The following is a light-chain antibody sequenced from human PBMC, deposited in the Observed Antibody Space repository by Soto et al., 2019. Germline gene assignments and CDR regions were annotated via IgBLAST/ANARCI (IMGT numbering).Light chain of an antibody. V-gene: IGKV1-5*01. CDR1: QSISTL. J-gene: IGKJ2*01. Sequence: EIQMTQSPSTLSASVGDRVTITCRASQSISTLVAWYQQRPGKAPKVLIYDASNLQSGVPSRFSGSGSGTEFTLTISSLQPDDFATYFCQQYNYYLYTFGKGTKLEIK. CDR2: DAS. CDR3: QQYNYYLYT.